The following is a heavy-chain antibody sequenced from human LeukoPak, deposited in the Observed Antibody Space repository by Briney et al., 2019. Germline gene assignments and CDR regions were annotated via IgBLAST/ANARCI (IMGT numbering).Heavy chain of an antibody. Sequence: GGSLRLSCAASGFTFSSYAMHWVRQAPGKGLEWVAVISYDGSNKYYADSVKGRFTISRDNSKNTLYLQMNSLRAEDTAVYYCARDLAVTSEYYYYYAMDVWGQGTTVTVSS. CDR3: ARDLAVTSEYYYYYAMDV. CDR2: ISYDGSNK. D-gene: IGHD4-11*01. J-gene: IGHJ6*02. V-gene: IGHV3-30-3*01. CDR1: GFTFSSYA.